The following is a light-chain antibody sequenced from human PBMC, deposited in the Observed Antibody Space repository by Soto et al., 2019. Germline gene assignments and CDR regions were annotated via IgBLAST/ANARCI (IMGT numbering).Light chain of an antibody. Sequence: EIVMTRSPGTLSVSPGERATLSCRASRSVGSNLAWYQQKPGQAPRLLIYGASTRATGLPARFRGSGSGTEFTLTISSLQSEDFAVYSCQQYSNWPRTFGQGTKV. J-gene: IGKJ1*01. CDR2: GAS. CDR1: RSVGSN. V-gene: IGKV3-15*01. CDR3: QQYSNWPRT.